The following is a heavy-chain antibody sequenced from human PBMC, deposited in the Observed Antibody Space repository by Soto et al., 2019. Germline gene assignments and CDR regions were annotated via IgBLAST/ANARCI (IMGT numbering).Heavy chain of an antibody. V-gene: IGHV3-74*01. J-gene: IGHJ5*02. CDR3: ARDREEVVPAASPNNWFDP. D-gene: IGHD2-2*01. Sequence: PGGSLRLSCAASGFTFSSYWMHWVRQAPGKGLVWVSRINGDGSSTSYADSVKGRFTISRDNAKNTLYLQMNSLRAEDTAVYYCARDREEVVPAASPNNWFDPWGQGTLVTVSS. CDR1: GFTFSSYW. CDR2: INGDGSST.